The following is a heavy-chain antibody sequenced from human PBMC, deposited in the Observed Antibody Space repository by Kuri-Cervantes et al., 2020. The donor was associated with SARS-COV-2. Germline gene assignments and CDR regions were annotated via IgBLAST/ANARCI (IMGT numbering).Heavy chain of an antibody. D-gene: IGHD6-13*01. CDR1: GYTFTSYD. J-gene: IGHJ6*02. CDR3: ARGNPRGISMDV. Sequence: ASVKVSCKASGYTFTSYDINWVRQATGQGLEWMGWMNPNSGNTGYAQKFQGRVTMTWNTSISTAYMELRSLTFEDTAVYYCARGNPRGISMDVWGQGTTVTVSS. V-gene: IGHV1-8*01. CDR2: MNPNSGNT.